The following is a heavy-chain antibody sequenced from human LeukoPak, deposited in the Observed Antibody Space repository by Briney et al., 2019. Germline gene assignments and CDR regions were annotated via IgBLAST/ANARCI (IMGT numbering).Heavy chain of an antibody. CDR2: IYTSGTT. J-gene: IGHJ4*02. CDR1: GGSISSYY. Sequence: SETLSLTCTVSGGSISSYYWNWIRQPAGKGLEWIGRIYTSGTTNYNPSLKSRLTMSLDTSKNRFSLKLSSVTAADTAVYYCARAGDSGYYHIDYWGQGTLVTVSS. D-gene: IGHD3-22*01. V-gene: IGHV4-4*07. CDR3: ARAGDSGYYHIDY.